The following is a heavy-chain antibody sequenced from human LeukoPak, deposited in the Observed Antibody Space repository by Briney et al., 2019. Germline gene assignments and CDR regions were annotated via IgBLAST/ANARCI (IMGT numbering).Heavy chain of an antibody. CDR2: IYHSGST. Sequence: SETLSLTCTVSGYSISSGYYWGWIRQPPGKGLEWIGSIYHSGSTYYNPSLKSRVTISVDTSKNQFSLKLSSVTAADTAVYYCARHFRSTYWFDPWGQGTLVTVSS. J-gene: IGHJ5*02. CDR3: ARHFRSTYWFDP. CDR1: GYSISSGYY. D-gene: IGHD3-3*02. V-gene: IGHV4-38-2*02.